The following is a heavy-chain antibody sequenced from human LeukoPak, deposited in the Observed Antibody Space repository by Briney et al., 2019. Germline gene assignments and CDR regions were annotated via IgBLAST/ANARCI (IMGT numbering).Heavy chain of an antibody. Sequence: GASVKVSCKASGYTFTGYYMHWVRQAPGQGLEWMGRIIPILGIANYAQKFQGRVTITADKSTSTAYMELSSLRSEDTAVYYCARDFDYDSSGYYYREYYFDYWGQGTLVTVSS. CDR1: GYTFTGYY. J-gene: IGHJ4*02. CDR2: IIPILGIA. V-gene: IGHV1-69*04. CDR3: ARDFDYDSSGYYYREYYFDY. D-gene: IGHD3-22*01.